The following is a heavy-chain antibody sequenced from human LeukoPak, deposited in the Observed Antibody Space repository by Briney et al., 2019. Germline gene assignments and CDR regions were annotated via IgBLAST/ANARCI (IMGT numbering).Heavy chain of an antibody. CDR3: ARGHGGIIDY. CDR2: TYYRSKWYN. CDR1: GDSVSSNSAA. Sequence: SQTLSLTWAISGDSVSSNSAAWNWIRQSPSRGLEWLGRTYYRSKWYNGYAGSVRSRININPDTSKNQFSLQLNSVTPEDTAVYYCARGHGGIIDYWGQGTLVTVSS. D-gene: IGHD2/OR15-2a*01. J-gene: IGHJ4*02. V-gene: IGHV6-1*01.